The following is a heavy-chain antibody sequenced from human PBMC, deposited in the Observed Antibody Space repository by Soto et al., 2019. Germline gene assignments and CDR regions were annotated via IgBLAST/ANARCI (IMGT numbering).Heavy chain of an antibody. V-gene: IGHV4-30-4*01. Sequence: PSETLSLTCTVSGGSISNPDHYWSWIRQPPGKGLEWIGSIVYNGDTSYNPSLESRLSISVDTSKNQFSLSLSSVTASDTAVYFCAREGRLQSFDYWGQGTLVTVSS. CDR1: GGSISNPDHY. CDR2: IVYNGDT. D-gene: IGHD4-4*01. J-gene: IGHJ4*02. CDR3: AREGRLQSFDY.